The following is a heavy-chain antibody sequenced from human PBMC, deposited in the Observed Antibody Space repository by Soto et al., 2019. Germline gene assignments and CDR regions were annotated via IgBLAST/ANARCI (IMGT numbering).Heavy chain of an antibody. D-gene: IGHD2-15*01. Sequence: SETLSLTCTVSGGSISSYYWSWIRQPPGKGLEWIGYIYYSGSTNYNPSLKSRVTISVDTSKNQFSLKLSSVTAADTAVYYCAASLAATRGGVDYWGQGTLVTVSS. CDR1: GGSISSYY. J-gene: IGHJ4*02. CDR3: AASLAATRGGVDY. CDR2: IYYSGST. V-gene: IGHV4-59*01.